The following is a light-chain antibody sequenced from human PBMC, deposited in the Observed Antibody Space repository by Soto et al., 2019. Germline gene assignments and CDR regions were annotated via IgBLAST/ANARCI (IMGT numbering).Light chain of an antibody. CDR2: LGS. CDR1: QSLLHRNGYNF. CDR3: MQALQTPIT. J-gene: IGKJ5*01. Sequence: DIVMTQSPLSLPVTPGEPASISCRSSQSLLHRNGYNFLDWYLQKPGQSPQLLIDLGSNRASGVPDRFSGSGSGTDFTLKISRVEAEDVGVYYCMQALQTPITFCPGTRLEIK. V-gene: IGKV2-28*01.